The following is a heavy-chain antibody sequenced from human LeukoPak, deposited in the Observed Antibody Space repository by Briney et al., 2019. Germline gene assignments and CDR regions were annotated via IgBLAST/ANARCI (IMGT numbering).Heavy chain of an antibody. CDR2: IWYDGSNK. V-gene: IGHV3-33*08. CDR3: ARDSVVAAAGPYYYYYGMDV. D-gene: IGHD6-13*01. Sequence: GGSLRLSCAASGFTFRNYVIHWVRQAPGKGLEWVAVIWYDGSNKYYADSVKGRFTISRDNSKNTLYLQMNSLRAEDTAVYYCARDSVVAAAGPYYYYYGMDVWGQGTTVTVSS. CDR1: GFTFRNYV. J-gene: IGHJ6*02.